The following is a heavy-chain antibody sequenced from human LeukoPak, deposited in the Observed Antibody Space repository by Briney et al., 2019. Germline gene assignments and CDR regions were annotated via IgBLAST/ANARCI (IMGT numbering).Heavy chain of an antibody. J-gene: IGHJ4*02. CDR1: GFTFSSYW. D-gene: IGHD1-14*01. CDR2: INSDGSST. V-gene: IGHV3-74*01. Sequence: GGSLRLSCAASGFTFSSYWMHWVRQAPGKGLVWVSRINSDGSSTSYADSVKGRFTISRDNAKNTLYLQMNSLRSDDTAVYYCARDSGSGEFDYWGQGTLVTVSS. CDR3: ARDSGSGEFDY.